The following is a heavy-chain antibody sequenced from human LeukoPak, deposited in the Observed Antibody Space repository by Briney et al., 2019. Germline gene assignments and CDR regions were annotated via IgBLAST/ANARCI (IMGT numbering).Heavy chain of an antibody. CDR3: ARHLSGVTGYTYGRGIDY. CDR2: INWNGGST. V-gene: IGHV3-20*04. D-gene: IGHD5-18*01. CDR1: GFTFSSYW. J-gene: IGHJ4*02. Sequence: GGSLRLSCAASGFTFSSYWMHWVRQAPGKGLEWVSGINWNGGSTGYADSVKGRFTISRDNAKTSLYLQMNSLRAEDTAVYSCARHLSGVTGYTYGRGIDYWGQGTLVTVSS.